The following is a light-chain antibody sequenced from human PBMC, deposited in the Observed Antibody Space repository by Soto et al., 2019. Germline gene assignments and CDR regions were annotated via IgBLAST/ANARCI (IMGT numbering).Light chain of an antibody. Sequence: QFVLTPPPSPSWSPGHAVTISSTGTSSDVGGYNYVSWYQQHPGKAPKLMIYEVSKRPSGVPDRFSGSKSGNTASLTVSGLQAEDEADYYCSSYAGSNYVFGTGTKVTVL. CDR3: SSYAGSNYV. CDR2: EVS. CDR1: SSDVGGYNY. J-gene: IGLJ1*01. V-gene: IGLV2-8*01.